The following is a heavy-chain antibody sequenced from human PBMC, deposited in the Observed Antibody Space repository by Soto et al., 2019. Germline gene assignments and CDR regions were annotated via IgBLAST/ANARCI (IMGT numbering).Heavy chain of an antibody. CDR2: VDSDGRGT. J-gene: IGHJ4*02. Sequence: EVQLVESGGGSVQPGGSLRLSCVASGITFTNYWMHWVRQVPGKGLVWVARVDSDGRGTSYADFVKGRFTISRDNAKNTLYLPVNSLRVEATAMYYCGTVFEHWGQGIPVTVSS. V-gene: IGHV3-74*01. CDR3: GTVFEH. CDR1: GITFTNYW.